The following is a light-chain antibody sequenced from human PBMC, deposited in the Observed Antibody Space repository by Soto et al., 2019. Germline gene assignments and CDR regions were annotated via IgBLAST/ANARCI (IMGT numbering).Light chain of an antibody. CDR2: KAT. CDR3: LQYETFSPRT. Sequence: DIQMTQSPSILSASVGDRVTITCRASQRIDTWLAWYQQKPGTAPKLLIYKATTLQSGVPSRFSGSGSGTEFTLAISSLEPDDFATYYCLQYETFSPRTFGQGTKVDIK. J-gene: IGKJ1*01. V-gene: IGKV1-5*03. CDR1: QRIDTW.